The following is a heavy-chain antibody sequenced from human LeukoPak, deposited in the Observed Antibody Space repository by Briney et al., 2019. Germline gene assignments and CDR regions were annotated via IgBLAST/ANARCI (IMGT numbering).Heavy chain of an antibody. J-gene: IGHJ4*02. D-gene: IGHD5-12*01. V-gene: IGHV4-59*08. CDR1: GASIASYY. CDR2: IYYSGNT. Sequence: SETLSLTCTVSGASIASYYWSWIRQPPGKGLEWIGNIYYSGNTNYNPSLKSRVTISVDMSKSHFSLKLSSVTAADTAVYYCARGRDGYKPIDYWGQGTLVTVSS. CDR3: ARGRDGYKPIDY.